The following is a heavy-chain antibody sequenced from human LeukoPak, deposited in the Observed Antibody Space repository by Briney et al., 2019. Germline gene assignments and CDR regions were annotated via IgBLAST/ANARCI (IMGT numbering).Heavy chain of an antibody. CDR1: GFTFSSYS. D-gene: IGHD3-22*01. V-gene: IGHV3-23*01. Sequence: GGSLRLSCAASGFTFSSYSMNWVRQAPGKGLEWVSAISGSGGSTYYADSVKGRFTISRDNSKNTLYLQMNSLRAEDTAVYYCAKGPGITMIVGWGQGTLVTVSS. CDR2: ISGSGGST. J-gene: IGHJ4*02. CDR3: AKGPGITMIVG.